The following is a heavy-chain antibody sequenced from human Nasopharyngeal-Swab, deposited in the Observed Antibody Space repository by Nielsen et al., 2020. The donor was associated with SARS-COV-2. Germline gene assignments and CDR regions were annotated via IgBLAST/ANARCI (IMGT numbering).Heavy chain of an antibody. CDR2: IYYSGST. J-gene: IGHJ3*02. D-gene: IGHD3-10*01. CDR1: GGSISSYY. Sequence: GSLRLSCTVSGGSISSYYWSWIRQPPGKGLEWIGYIYYSGSTNYNPSLKSRVTISVGTSKNQFSLKLSSVTAADTAVYYCARLWGSNDYYGSGSYYAFDIWGQGTMVTVSS. V-gene: IGHV4-59*08. CDR3: ARLWGSNDYYGSGSYYAFDI.